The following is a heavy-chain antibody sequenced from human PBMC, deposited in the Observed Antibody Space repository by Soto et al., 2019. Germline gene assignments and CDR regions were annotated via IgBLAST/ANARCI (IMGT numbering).Heavy chain of an antibody. J-gene: IGHJ6*01. CDR3: AKGGSSWNYYYFTVDV. CDR1: GFTFSNYV. D-gene: IGHD6-13*01. CDR2: IVTTGDNT. Sequence: PGGSLRLSCAASGFTFSNYVMRWVRQAPGKGLEWVSGIVTTGDNTYYTDSVRGRFIMSRDNSENTLYLQMSSLRDEDTAAYYCAKGGSSWNYYYFTVDVWGQGTTVSVSS. V-gene: IGHV3-23*01.